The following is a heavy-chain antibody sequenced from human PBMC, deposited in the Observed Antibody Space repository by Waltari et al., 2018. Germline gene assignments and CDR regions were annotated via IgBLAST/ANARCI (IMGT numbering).Heavy chain of an antibody. D-gene: IGHD1-26*01. CDR1: RWSFSGYY. Sequence: QVQLQQGGAGLVKPSEALSPTLAVDRWSFSGYYWSWIRQPPGKGLEWIGEINHSGSTNYNPSLKSRVTISVDTSKNQFSLKLSSVTAADTAVYYCARVEMGAMSDPWGQGTLVTVSS. CDR2: INHSGST. V-gene: IGHV4-34*01. J-gene: IGHJ5*02. CDR3: ARVEMGAMSDP.